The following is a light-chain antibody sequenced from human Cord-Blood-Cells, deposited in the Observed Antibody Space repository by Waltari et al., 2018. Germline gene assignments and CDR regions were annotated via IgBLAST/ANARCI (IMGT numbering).Light chain of an antibody. J-gene: IGKJ5*01. Sequence: EIVITPSPATLSVSPGERATLSCRANQSVSSNLTWYHEKPGQAPRLLIFGASTRATGSAARFRWGGSGTECTLTISSLQSEDCAVYYCEQYNNWPPVTFGQGTRLEIK. V-gene: IGKV3-15*01. CDR2: GAS. CDR3: EQYNNWPPVT. CDR1: QSVSSN.